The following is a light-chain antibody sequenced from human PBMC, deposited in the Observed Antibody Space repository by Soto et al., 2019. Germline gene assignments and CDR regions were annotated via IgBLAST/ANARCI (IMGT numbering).Light chain of an antibody. Sequence: IHMTHSPSSLSASVLYRVRITFRASQNIRNYLNWYQQKPGEAPKLLISAVSSLETGVPSRFSGSGSGTDFTLTITSLQPEDFATYYCQQSYNTPRTFGQGTKVDIK. CDR2: AVS. J-gene: IGKJ1*01. V-gene: IGKV1-39*01. CDR1: QNIRNY. CDR3: QQSYNTPRT.